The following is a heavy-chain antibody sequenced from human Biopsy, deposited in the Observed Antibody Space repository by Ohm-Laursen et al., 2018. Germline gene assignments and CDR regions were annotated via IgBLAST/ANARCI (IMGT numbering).Heavy chain of an antibody. D-gene: IGHD6-19*01. Sequence: SVKVSCKASGYSFTSYHMHWVRQAPGQGLEWMGMINPSGSTTSYPQIFQGRVTMTRDTSKSTVYVELSSLRSADTAVYFCARNTGWYGDLYYFDYWGQGTLVTVSS. CDR1: GYSFTSYH. CDR3: ARNTGWYGDLYYFDY. CDR2: INPSGSTT. V-gene: IGHV1-46*01. J-gene: IGHJ4*02.